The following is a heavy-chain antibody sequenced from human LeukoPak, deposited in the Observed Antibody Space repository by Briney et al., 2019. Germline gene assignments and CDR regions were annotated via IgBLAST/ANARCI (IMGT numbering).Heavy chain of an antibody. J-gene: IGHJ4*02. CDR1: GYTFTSYY. CDR3: ATLVVVTDPYYFDY. V-gene: IGHV1-69*02. Sequence: SVKVSCKASGYTFTSYYMHWVRQAPGQGLEWMGRIIPILGIANYAQKFQGRVTITADKSTSTAYMELSSLRSEDTAVYYCATLVVVTDPYYFDYWGQGTLVTVSS. D-gene: IGHD2-21*02. CDR2: IIPILGIA.